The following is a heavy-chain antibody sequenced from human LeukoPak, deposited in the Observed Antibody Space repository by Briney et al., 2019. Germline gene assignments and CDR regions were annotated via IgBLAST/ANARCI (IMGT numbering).Heavy chain of an antibody. CDR2: IYYSGST. J-gene: IGHJ4*02. CDR3: ARLGQNYGDSEYYFDY. D-gene: IGHD4-17*01. V-gene: IGHV4-59*08. CDR1: GGSISSYY. Sequence: SETLSLTCTVSGGSISSYYWSWIRQPPGKGLEWIGYIYYSGSTNYNPSLKSRVTISVDTSKNQFSLKLSSVTAADTAVYYCARLGQNYGDSEYYFDYWGQGTLVIVSS.